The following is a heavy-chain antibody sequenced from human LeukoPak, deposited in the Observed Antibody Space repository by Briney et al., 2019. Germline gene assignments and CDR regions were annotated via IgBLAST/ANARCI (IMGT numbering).Heavy chain of an antibody. J-gene: IGHJ6*03. Sequence: GGSLRLSCAASGFTFSNYEMTWVRQAPGKGLEWVSSISVSGGSTYYADSVKGRFTISRDNSKNTLYLQMNSLRAEDTAVYYCAKVRTRWTMVRGVPYMDVWGKGTTVTVSS. CDR3: AKVRTRWTMVRGVPYMDV. CDR2: ISVSGGST. V-gene: IGHV3-23*01. D-gene: IGHD3-10*01. CDR1: GFTFSNYE.